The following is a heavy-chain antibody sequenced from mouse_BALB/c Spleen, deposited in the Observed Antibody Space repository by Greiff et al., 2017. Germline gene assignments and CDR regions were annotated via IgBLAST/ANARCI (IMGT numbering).Heavy chain of an antibody. CDR1: GFTFSSYY. V-gene: IGHV5-6-2*01. CDR3: ARREWDVRYFDF. J-gene: IGHJ1*01. CDR2: INSNGGST. D-gene: IGHD4-1*01. Sequence: EVKVVESGGGLVKPGGSLKLSCAASGFTFSSYYMSWVRQTPEKRLELVAAINSNGGSTYYPDTVKGRFTISRDNTKNNLYLQMISLKSEDTALLYCARREWDVRYFDFWGEGTTVTVSS.